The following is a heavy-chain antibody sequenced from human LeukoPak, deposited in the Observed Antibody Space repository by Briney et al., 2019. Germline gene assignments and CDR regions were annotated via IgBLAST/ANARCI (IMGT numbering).Heavy chain of an antibody. V-gene: IGHV4-34*01. D-gene: IGHD1-26*01. Sequence: PSETLSLTCAVYGGSFSGYYWSWIRQPPGKGLEWIGEINHSGSTNYNPSLKSRVTISVDTSKNQFSLKLSSVTAADTAVYYCARLGEWELPNWFDPWGQGTLVTVSS. CDR2: INHSGST. CDR3: ARLGEWELPNWFDP. CDR1: GGSFSGYY. J-gene: IGHJ5*02.